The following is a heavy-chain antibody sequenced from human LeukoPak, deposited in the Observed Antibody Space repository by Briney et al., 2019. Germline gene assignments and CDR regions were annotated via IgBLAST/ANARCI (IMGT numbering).Heavy chain of an antibody. V-gene: IGHV3-21*01. D-gene: IGHD3-10*01. CDR1: GFTFSSYS. CDR3: ARSWWFGELLSSGVDY. Sequence: GGSLRLSCAASGFTFSSYSMNWVRQAPGKGLEWVSSISSSSSYIYYADSVKGRFTISRDNAKNSLYLQMNSLRAEDTAVYYCARSWWFGELLSSGVDYWGQGTLVTVSS. CDR2: ISSSSSYI. J-gene: IGHJ4*02.